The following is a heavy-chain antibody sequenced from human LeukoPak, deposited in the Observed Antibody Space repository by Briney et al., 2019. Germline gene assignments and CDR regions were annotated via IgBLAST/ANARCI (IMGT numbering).Heavy chain of an antibody. CDR3: AISTSSRYFDWPVDY. Sequence: VGSVKVSCKASGYTFTGYYMHWVRQAPGQGLEWMGWINPNSGGTNYAQKFQGRVTMTRDTSISTAYMELSRLRSDDTAVYYCAISTSSRYFDWPVDYWGQGTLVTVSS. CDR2: INPNSGGT. J-gene: IGHJ4*02. D-gene: IGHD3-9*01. V-gene: IGHV1-2*02. CDR1: GYTFTGYY.